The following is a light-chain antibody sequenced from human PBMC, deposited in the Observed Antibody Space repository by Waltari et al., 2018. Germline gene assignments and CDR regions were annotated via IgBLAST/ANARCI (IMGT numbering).Light chain of an antibody. CDR2: KAS. V-gene: IGKV1-5*03. J-gene: IGKJ4*01. Sequence: DIQSNQPPSSLSPSVGDRDIFSCRASQGISERLARYQQKPGKAPKLLIYKASTLESGVPARLTGSVSWTEGTLTISSLQPEDVASYYCQQYNSYLLLSFGGGTKVEIE. CDR1: QGISER. CDR3: QQYNSYLLLS.